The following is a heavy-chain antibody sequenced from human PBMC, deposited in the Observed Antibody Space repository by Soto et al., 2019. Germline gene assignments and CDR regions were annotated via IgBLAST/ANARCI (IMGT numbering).Heavy chain of an antibody. V-gene: IGHV4-4*07. D-gene: IGHD2-2*01. CDR2: IYTSGST. Sequence: PSETLSLTCTVSGGSISSYYWSWIRQPAGKGLEWIGRIYTSGSTNYNPSLKSRVTISVDTSKNQFSLKLSSVTAADTAVYYCARDAGSAANYYYYGMDVWGQGTTVTVSS. J-gene: IGHJ6*02. CDR1: GGSISSYY. CDR3: ARDAGSAANYYYYGMDV.